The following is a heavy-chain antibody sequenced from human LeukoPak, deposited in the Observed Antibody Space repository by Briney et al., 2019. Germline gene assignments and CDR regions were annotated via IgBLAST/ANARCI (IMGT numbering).Heavy chain of an antibody. CDR1: CGSISSYY. J-gene: IGHJ4*02. CDR3: GRAIVGFLGYFDY. V-gene: IGHV4-59*01. D-gene: IGHD1-26*01. Sequence: PSESLSLTCTVSCGSISSYYCGSIRQPPGKGLEWIGYIYYSGITNYNPSLKSRVTILLDTSKNQSSLKMSSVTDAETALYYCGRAIVGFLGYFDYWGQGTLVTVSA. CDR2: IYYSGIT.